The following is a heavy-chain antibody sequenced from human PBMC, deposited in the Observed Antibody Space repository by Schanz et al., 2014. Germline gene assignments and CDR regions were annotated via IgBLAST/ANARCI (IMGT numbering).Heavy chain of an antibody. D-gene: IGHD3-10*01. Sequence: EVQLVESGGGLVQPGGSLRLSCAASGFTFGDYAMTWVRQAPGKGLEWVSAINTGVNTYYADSVRGRFTISRDSSKNTLYLQMNSLRAEDTAVYYCAKGRFGELSAFDIWGQGTMVTVSS. CDR3: AKGRFGELSAFDI. CDR1: GFTFGDYA. V-gene: IGHV3-23*04. J-gene: IGHJ3*02. CDR2: INTGVNT.